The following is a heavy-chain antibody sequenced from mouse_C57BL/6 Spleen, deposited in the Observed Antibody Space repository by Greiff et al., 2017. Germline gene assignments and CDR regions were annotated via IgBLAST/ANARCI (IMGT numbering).Heavy chain of an antibody. J-gene: IGHJ4*01. D-gene: IGHD1-1*01. CDR3: ARNYYGSSYGAMDY. V-gene: IGHV1-54*01. CDR1: GYAFTNYL. CDR2: INPGSGGT. Sequence: VQLQQSGAELVRPGTSVKVSCKASGYAFTNYLIEWVKQRPGQGLVWIGVINPGSGGTNYNEKFKGKATLTADKSSSTAYMQLSSLTSEDSAVYFCARNYYGSSYGAMDYWGQGTSVTVSS.